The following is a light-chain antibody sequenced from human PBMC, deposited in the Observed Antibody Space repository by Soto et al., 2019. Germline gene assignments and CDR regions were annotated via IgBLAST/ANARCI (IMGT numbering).Light chain of an antibody. V-gene: IGKV3-15*01. Sequence: EIVMTQSPATLSVSPGEGATLSCRPSQSVDKDLAWYRQKPGQAPSLLVYDASTRATGVPARFSGSGSGTEFPLTITSLQSEDFAVYFCHQYNKWPRTFGRGTKVEI. J-gene: IGKJ1*01. CDR2: DAS. CDR3: HQYNKWPRT. CDR1: QSVDKD.